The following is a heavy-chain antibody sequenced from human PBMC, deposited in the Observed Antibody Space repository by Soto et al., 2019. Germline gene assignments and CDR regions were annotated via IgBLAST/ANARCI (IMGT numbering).Heavy chain of an antibody. CDR3: ATIPPRYNWNDGARLY. Sequence: GGSLRLSCAASGFTFSSYAMSWVRQAPGKGLEWVSAISGSGGSTYYADSVKGRFTISRDNSKNTPYLQMNSLRAEDTAVYYCATIPPRYNWNDGARLYWGQGTLVTVSS. D-gene: IGHD1-20*01. J-gene: IGHJ4*02. CDR1: GFTFSSYA. V-gene: IGHV3-23*01. CDR2: ISGSGGST.